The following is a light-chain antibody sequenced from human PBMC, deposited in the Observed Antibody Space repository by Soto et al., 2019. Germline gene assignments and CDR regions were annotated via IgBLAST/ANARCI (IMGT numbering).Light chain of an antibody. Sequence: DFQMTQSPSTLSAFVGDRVTITCRASENISNLLAWYQQKPGKAPKLLIYAASSLQSGVPSRFSGSGSGTDFTLTISSLQPEDFATYYCQQSYSTPWTFGQGTKVDIK. CDR1: ENISNL. J-gene: IGKJ1*01. V-gene: IGKV1-39*01. CDR3: QQSYSTPWT. CDR2: AAS.